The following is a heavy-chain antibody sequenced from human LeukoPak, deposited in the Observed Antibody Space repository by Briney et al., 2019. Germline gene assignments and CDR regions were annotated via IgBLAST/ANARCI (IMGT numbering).Heavy chain of an antibody. Sequence: GRSLRLSCAASGFTFSSYGMHWVRQAPGKGLEWVAVIWYDGSNKYYADSVKGRFTISRDNSKNTPYLQMNILRAEDTAVYYCAKPNQGLQNPGDWGQGTLVTVSS. CDR2: IWYDGSNK. D-gene: IGHD4-11*01. J-gene: IGHJ4*02. CDR1: GFTFSSYG. V-gene: IGHV3-33*06. CDR3: AKPNQGLQNPGD.